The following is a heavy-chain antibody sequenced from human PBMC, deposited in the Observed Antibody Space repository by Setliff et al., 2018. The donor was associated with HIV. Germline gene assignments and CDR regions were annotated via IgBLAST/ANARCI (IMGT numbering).Heavy chain of an antibody. CDR2: ISGSGGST. D-gene: IGHD2-2*01. J-gene: IGHJ4*02. CDR3: TRRYCTSTSCSSPYDY. V-gene: IGHV3-23*01. CDR1: GFTFSSYA. Sequence: QPGGSLRLSCAASGFTFSSYAMSWVRQAPGKGLEWVSAISGSGGSTYYADSVKGRFTISRDNSKNTLYLQMNSLRAEDTAVYYCTRRYCTSTSCSSPYDYWGRGTLVTVSS.